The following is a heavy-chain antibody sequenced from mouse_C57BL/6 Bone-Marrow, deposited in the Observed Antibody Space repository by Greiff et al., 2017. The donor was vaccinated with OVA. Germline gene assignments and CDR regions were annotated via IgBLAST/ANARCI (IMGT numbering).Heavy chain of an antibody. CDR3: ARSVYYRFAY. CDR1: GYTFTSYG. D-gene: IGHD2-1*01. J-gene: IGHJ3*01. CDR2: IYPRSGNT. Sequence: QVQLQQSGAELARPGASVKLSCKASGYTFTSYGISWVKQRTGQGLEWIGEIYPRSGNTYYNEKFKGKATLTADKSSSTAYMELLSLTSEDSAVYFCARSVYYRFAYWGQGTLVTVSA. V-gene: IGHV1-81*01.